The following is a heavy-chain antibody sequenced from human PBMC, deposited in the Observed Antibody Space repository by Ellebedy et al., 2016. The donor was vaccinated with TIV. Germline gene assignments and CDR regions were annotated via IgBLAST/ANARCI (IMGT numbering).Heavy chain of an antibody. J-gene: IGHJ3*02. CDR2: IYSDGST. D-gene: IGHD3-22*01. CDR1: GFIVSSNY. Sequence: GESLKISCAASGFIVSSNYMSWVRQAPGKGLEWVSVIYSDGSTYYADSVKGRFTISRDNSKKTLYLQMNSLRAEDTAVYYCARDLVEDYDSSGYGDAFDIWGQGTMVTVSS. V-gene: IGHV3-66*01. CDR3: ARDLVEDYDSSGYGDAFDI.